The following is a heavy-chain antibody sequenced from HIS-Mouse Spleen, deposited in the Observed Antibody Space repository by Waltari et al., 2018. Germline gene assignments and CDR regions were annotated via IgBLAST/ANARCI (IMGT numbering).Heavy chain of an antibody. J-gene: IGHJ4*02. CDR2: ISISSSTI. CDR1: GFTFSSYS. Sequence: EVQLVESGGGLVQPGGSLRLSCAASGFTFSSYSMNWVRQAPGKGLEGVSYISISSSTIYYADSVKGRFTISRDNAKNSLYLQMNSLRAEDTAVYYCARGASGSYYLVSVSDYWGQGTLVTVSS. V-gene: IGHV3-48*01. CDR3: ARGASGSYYLVSVSDY. D-gene: IGHD1-26*01.